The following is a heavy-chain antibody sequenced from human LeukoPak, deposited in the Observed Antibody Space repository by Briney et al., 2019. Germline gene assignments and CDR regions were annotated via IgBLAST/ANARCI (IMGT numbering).Heavy chain of an antibody. CDR3: ARLSGYDVPYDY. CDR1: GYTFTGYY. V-gene: IGHV1-2*02. D-gene: IGHD5-12*01. CDR2: INPNSGGT. Sequence: ASVKVSCKASGYTFTGYYMHWVRQAPGQGLEWMGWINPNSGGTNYAQKFQGRVTMTRDTSISTAYMELSRLRSDDTAVYYCARLSGYDVPYDYWGQGTLVTVSS. J-gene: IGHJ4*02.